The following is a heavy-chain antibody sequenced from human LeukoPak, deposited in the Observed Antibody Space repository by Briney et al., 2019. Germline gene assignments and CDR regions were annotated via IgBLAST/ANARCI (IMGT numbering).Heavy chain of an antibody. Sequence: GRSLRLSCTASGFTFRNYDMSWVRQAPGKGLEWVGFIRGKDYRGTIEYAASVRGRFTISRDDSNGIAYLQMNSLKSEDTAMYYCTKGGWLDYWDQGTLVTVPS. CDR3: TKGGWLDY. D-gene: IGHD5-12*01. CDR1: GFTFRNYD. CDR2: IRGKDYRGTI. V-gene: IGHV3-49*04. J-gene: IGHJ4*02.